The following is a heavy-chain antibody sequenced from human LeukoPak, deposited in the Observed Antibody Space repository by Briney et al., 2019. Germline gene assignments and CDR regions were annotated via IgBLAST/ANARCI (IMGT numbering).Heavy chain of an antibody. J-gene: IGHJ4*01. V-gene: IGHV3-7*01. CDR1: GFTFSSYW. D-gene: IGHD6-13*01. Sequence: GGSLRLSCAVSGFTFSSYWMNWVRQAPGKGLEWVASIRQDGGEKSYVDSVKGRFTISRDNTKNSLYLQINSLRAGDTAVYYCARDGTAAGLYFDLWGQGTLVTVSS. CDR3: ARDGTAAGLYFDL. CDR2: IRQDGGEK.